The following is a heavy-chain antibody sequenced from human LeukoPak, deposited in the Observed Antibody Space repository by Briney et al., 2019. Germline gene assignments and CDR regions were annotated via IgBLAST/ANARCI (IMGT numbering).Heavy chain of an antibody. CDR2: IKQDGSEK. CDR1: GFTFSSYW. V-gene: IGHV3-7*03. D-gene: IGHD2-15*01. Sequence: GGSLRLSCAASGFTFSSYWMSWVRQAPGKGLEWVANIKQDGSEKYYVDSVKGRFTISRDNAKNSLYLQMNSLRAEDTAVYYCAKDQSCSGGSCYFDYWGQGTLVTVSS. J-gene: IGHJ4*02. CDR3: AKDQSCSGGSCYFDY.